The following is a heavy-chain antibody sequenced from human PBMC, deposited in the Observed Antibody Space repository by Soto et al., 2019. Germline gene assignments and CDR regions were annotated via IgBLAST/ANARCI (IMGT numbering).Heavy chain of an antibody. Sequence: XGTLSLTCSVSGGSISTSSYFWGWIRQPPGKGLEWVGAVHYSGSANYRSSLQSRVTISVDTSQSQFSLRLRSVTAADTAVYYCARHRWGSGSYSGLLDFWGQGALVTVSS. V-gene: IGHV4-39*01. J-gene: IGHJ4*02. CDR1: GGSISTSSYF. D-gene: IGHD3-10*01. CDR2: VHYSGSA. CDR3: ARHRWGSGSYSGLLDF.